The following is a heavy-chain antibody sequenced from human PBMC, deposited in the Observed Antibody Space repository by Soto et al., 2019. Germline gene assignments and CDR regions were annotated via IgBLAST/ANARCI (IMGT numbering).Heavy chain of an antibody. D-gene: IGHD5-12*01. CDR3: ARDSVGSGYD. Sequence: QVQLQESGPGLVKPSETQSLTCTVSGGSISSYYWSWIRQPPGKRLEWIGYIYYSGSTNYNPSLKSRVTISVDTSKNQFSLELRSVTAADTAVYYCARDSVGSGYDWGQGTLVTVSS. V-gene: IGHV4-59*01. CDR1: GGSISSYY. J-gene: IGHJ4*02. CDR2: IYYSGST.